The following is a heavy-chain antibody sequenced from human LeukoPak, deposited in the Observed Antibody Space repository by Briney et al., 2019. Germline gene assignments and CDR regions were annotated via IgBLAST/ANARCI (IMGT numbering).Heavy chain of an antibody. CDR3: VRGQTIDY. D-gene: IGHD3-3*01. J-gene: IGHJ4*02. V-gene: IGHV3-74*01. CDR2: IKSDGTGI. CDR1: GFTFSNYW. Sequence: PGGSLRLSCTTPGFTFSNYWMYWVRQAPGKGLMWVSRIKSDGTGITYTDSVEGRFTISRDNAKNTLYLQMNSLRDEDTAVYYCVRGQTIDYWGQGTLVTVSS.